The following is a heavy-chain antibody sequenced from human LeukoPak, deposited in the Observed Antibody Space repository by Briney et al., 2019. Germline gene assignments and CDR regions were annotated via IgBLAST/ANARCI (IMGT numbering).Heavy chain of an antibody. CDR2: IRSSGSTT. Sequence: GGSLRLSCAASGFTFSSYSMNWVRQAPGKGLEWISYIRSSGSTTLYADSVEGRFTISRDNAKDSLYLQMNSLRGDDTAVYYCARVDDLDAFDMWGQGTMVTVSS. CDR3: ARVDDLDAFDM. V-gene: IGHV3-48*01. CDR1: GFTFSSYS. J-gene: IGHJ3*02. D-gene: IGHD2-2*03.